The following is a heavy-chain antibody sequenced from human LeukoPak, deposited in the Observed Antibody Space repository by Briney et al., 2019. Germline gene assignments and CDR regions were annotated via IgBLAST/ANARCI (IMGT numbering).Heavy chain of an antibody. V-gene: IGHV3-30*01. J-gene: IGHJ4*02. CDR2: ISYDGSNK. D-gene: IGHD3-22*01. Sequence: GRSLRLSCAASGFTFSSYAMHWVRQAPGKGLEWVAVISYDGSNKYYADSVKGRFTISRDNSKNTLYVQMNSLRAEDTAVYYCARGLLNYDPDPYVDYWVQGTMVSVSS. CDR1: GFTFSSYA. CDR3: ARGLLNYDPDPYVDY.